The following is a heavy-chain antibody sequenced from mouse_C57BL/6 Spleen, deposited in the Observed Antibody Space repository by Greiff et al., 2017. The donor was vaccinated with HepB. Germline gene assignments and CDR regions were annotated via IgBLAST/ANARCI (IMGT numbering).Heavy chain of an antibody. J-gene: IGHJ4*01. D-gene: IGHD2-5*01. V-gene: IGHV3-1*01. CDR3: ARGEYYSKAMDY. Sequence: DVKLQESGPGMVKPSQSLSLTCTVTGYSITSGYDWHWIRHFPGNKLEWMGYISYSGSTNYNPSLKSRISITHDTSKNHFFLKLNSVTTEDTATYYCARGEYYSKAMDYWGQGTSVTVSS. CDR2: ISYSGST. CDR1: GYSITSGYD.